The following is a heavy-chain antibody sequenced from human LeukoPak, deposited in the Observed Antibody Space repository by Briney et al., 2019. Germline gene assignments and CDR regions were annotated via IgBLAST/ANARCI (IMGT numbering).Heavy chain of an antibody. D-gene: IGHD6-19*01. J-gene: IGHJ4*02. CDR3: AKDRGSSGWYIDY. Sequence: PGGSLRLSCAASGFTFDDYAMHWVCQAPGKGLQWVSLISGDGDTTYSADSVKGRFTISRDNSKNSLHLQMNSLRTEDTALYFCAKDRGSSGWYIDYWGQGTLVTVSS. V-gene: IGHV3-43*02. CDR2: ISGDGDTT. CDR1: GFTFDDYA.